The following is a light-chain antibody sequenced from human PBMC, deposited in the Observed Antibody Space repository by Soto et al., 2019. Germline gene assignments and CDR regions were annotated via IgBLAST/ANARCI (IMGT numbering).Light chain of an antibody. Sequence: QSALTQPASVSGSPGQSIPISCTGTSSDVGGYNYVSWYQQHPGEAPKLMIYEVTKRPSGASNRFSGSRSGNTASLTISGLKAEDEADYYCSSYASINTVLFGGGTQLTVL. CDR1: SSDVGGYNY. CDR2: EVT. CDR3: SSYASINTVL. J-gene: IGLJ2*01. V-gene: IGLV2-14*01.